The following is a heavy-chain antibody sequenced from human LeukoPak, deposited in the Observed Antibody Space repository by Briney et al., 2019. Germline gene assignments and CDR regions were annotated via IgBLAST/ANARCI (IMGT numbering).Heavy chain of an antibody. V-gene: IGHV3-30*18. CDR2: ISYDGSNK. D-gene: IGHD2-21*02. J-gene: IGHJ4*02. Sequence: GGSLRLSCAASGFTFSGYGMHWVRQAPGKGLEWVAVISYDGSNKYYADSVKGRFTISRDNSKNTLYLQMNSLRAEDTAVYYCAKDLERHIVVVTASAVDYWGQGTLVTVSS. CDR1: GFTFSGYG. CDR3: AKDLERHIVVVTASAVDY.